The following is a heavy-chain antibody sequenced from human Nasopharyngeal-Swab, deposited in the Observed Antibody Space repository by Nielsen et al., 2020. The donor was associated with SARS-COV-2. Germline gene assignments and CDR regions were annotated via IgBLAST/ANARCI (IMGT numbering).Heavy chain of an antibody. CDR2: INSDGSST. V-gene: IGHV3-74*01. Sequence: ESLKISCAASGFTFSSYWMHWVRQAPGKGLGWVSRINSDGSSTSYADSVKGRFTLSRDNAKNTLSLQMNGLGAEDTAVYYCAKDLRGPYFFWGQGTLVTVSS. CDR1: GFTFSSYW. D-gene: IGHD2/OR15-2a*01. J-gene: IGHJ4*02. CDR3: AKDLRGPYFF.